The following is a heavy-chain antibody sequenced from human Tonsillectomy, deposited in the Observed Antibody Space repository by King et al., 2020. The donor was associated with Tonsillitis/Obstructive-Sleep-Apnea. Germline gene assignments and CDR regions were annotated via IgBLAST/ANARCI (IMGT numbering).Heavy chain of an antibody. CDR3: ASHSQNYEILTGYSYYYYYYMDV. CDR1: GYSFTSYW. J-gene: IGHJ6*03. D-gene: IGHD3-9*01. V-gene: IGHV5-51*01. CDR2: IYPGDAYT. Sequence: VQLVESGAEVKKPGESLKISCKGSGYSFTSYWIGWGRQRPGKGLEWRGIIYPGDAYTRYSPPFQVQGTISADQSISTAYLQWSSLKASDTAMYYCASHSQNYEILTGYSYYYYYYMDVWGIGTTVTVSS.